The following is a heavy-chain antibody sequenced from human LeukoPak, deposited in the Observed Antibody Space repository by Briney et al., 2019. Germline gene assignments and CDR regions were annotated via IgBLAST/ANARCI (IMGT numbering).Heavy chain of an antibody. CDR2: IKQDGSEK. J-gene: IGHJ4*02. Sequence: GGSLRLSCAGSGFTFSSYWMNWVRQAPGKGLEWVANIKQDGSEKYYVDSVEGRFTISRDNGKNSLYLQMNSLRAEDTAVYYCARDGALDAHCSTTSCAIRWGQGTLVTVSS. V-gene: IGHV3-7*01. CDR3: ARDGALDAHCSTTSCAIR. D-gene: IGHD2-2*01. CDR1: GFTFSSYW.